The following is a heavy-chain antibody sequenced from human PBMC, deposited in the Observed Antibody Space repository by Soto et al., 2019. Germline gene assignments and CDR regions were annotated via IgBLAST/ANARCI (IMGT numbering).Heavy chain of an antibody. Sequence: QVQLQQWGAGLLKPSETLSLTCAVYGGSFSGYYWSWIRQPPGKGLEWIGEINHSGSTNYNPSLKSRVTISVDTSKNQFSLKLSSVTAADTAVYYCAGGRTEWLYYYYMDVWGKGTTVTVSS. CDR1: GGSFSGYY. D-gene: IGHD3-3*01. CDR2: INHSGST. J-gene: IGHJ6*03. CDR3: AGGRTEWLYYYYMDV. V-gene: IGHV4-34*01.